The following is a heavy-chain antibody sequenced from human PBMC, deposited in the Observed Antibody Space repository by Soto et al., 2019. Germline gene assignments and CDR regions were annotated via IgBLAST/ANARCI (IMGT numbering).Heavy chain of an antibody. CDR2: ISGSATST. Sequence: EVQLLESGGGLVQPGGSLRLSCAASGFTFSSYAMTWVRQAPGMGLEWVAVISGSATSTHYADSVKGRFTISRDNSKNTLYQQMNSLRVEDTAVYYCAKERTSNWYFDYFDPWGQGTLVTVSS. D-gene: IGHD6-13*01. V-gene: IGHV3-23*01. CDR1: GFTFSSYA. CDR3: AKERTSNWYFDYFDP. J-gene: IGHJ5*02.